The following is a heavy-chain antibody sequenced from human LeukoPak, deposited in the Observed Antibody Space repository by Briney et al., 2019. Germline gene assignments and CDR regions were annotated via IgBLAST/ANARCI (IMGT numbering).Heavy chain of an antibody. D-gene: IGHD3-22*01. J-gene: IGHJ4*02. V-gene: IGHV7-4-1*02. CDR1: GYAFSSNA. CDR2: IDTNTGNP. Sequence: ASVKVSCKASGYAFSSNAINWVRQAPGQGLEWMGWIDTNTGNPTYAQGFTGQFVFSLDTSVSTAYLQISSLKAEDTAEYFCARGYDSSGYFSDWGQGTLVTVSS. CDR3: ARGYDSSGYFSD.